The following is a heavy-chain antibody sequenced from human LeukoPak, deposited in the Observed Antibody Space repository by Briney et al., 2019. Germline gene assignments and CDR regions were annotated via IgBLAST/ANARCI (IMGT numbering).Heavy chain of an antibody. V-gene: IGHV4-4*09. D-gene: IGHD3-10*01. CDR2: IYTSGST. CDR3: ARQDTYYYGSGSYYTAHYFDY. CDR1: GGSISSYY. J-gene: IGHJ4*02. Sequence: NPSETLSLTCTVSGGSISSYYWSWIRQPPGKGLEWIGYIYTSGSTNYNPSLKSRVTISVDTSKNQFSLKLSSVTAADTAVYYCARQDTYYYGSGSYYTAHYFDYWGQGTLVTVSS.